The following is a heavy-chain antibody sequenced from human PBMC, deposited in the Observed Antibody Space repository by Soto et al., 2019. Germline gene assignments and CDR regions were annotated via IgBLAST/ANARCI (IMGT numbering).Heavy chain of an antibody. CDR3: ERVYGDYWYFDL. D-gene: IGHD4-17*01. CDR1: GFTFSSYS. CDR2: ISSSRSYI. J-gene: IGHJ2*01. Sequence: EVQLVESGGGLVKPGGSLRLSCAASGFTFSSYSMNWVRQAPGKWLEWVSSISSSRSYIYYADSVKGRFTISRANAKNYMYLQMNSLRAEDTAVYYCERVYGDYWYFDLCGRGHLVTVSS. V-gene: IGHV3-21*01.